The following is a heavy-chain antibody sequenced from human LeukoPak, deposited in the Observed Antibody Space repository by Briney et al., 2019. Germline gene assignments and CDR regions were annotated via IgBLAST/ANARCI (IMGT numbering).Heavy chain of an antibody. CDR3: ARGAQSMVRGVTGVFYYYYYMDV. Sequence: GSLRLSCAASGFTFSSYEMNWVRQAPGKGLEWIGSIYYSGSTYYNPSLKSRVTISVDTSKNQFSLKLSSVTAADTAVYYCARGAQSMVRGVTGVFYYYYYMDVWGKGTTVTVSS. CDR1: GFTFSSYE. J-gene: IGHJ6*03. V-gene: IGHV4-39*07. D-gene: IGHD3-10*01. CDR2: IYYSGST.